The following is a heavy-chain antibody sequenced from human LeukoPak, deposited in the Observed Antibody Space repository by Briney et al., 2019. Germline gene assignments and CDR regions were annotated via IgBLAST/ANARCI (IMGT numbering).Heavy chain of an antibody. J-gene: IGHJ5*02. Sequence: SETLSLTCAVSGYPISSGYYWGWIRPPPGKGLEWIGSIYHSGSTYYNPSLKSRVTISVDTSKNQFSLKLSSVTAADTAVYYCARTPDANWFDPWGQGTLVTVSS. CDR2: IYHSGST. CDR3: ARTPDANWFDP. V-gene: IGHV4-38-2*01. CDR1: GYPISSGYY.